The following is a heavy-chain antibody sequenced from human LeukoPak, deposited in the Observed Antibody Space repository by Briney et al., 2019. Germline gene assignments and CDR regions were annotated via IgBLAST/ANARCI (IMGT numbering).Heavy chain of an antibody. D-gene: IGHD2-21*02. J-gene: IGHJ3*02. CDR2: IKCDGSEK. Sequence: GGSLRLSCAASGFTVSSNYMSWVRQAPGKGLEWVADIKCDGSEKYYVDSVKGRLTISRDNAKNSLYLQMNSLRAEDTAVYYCARDLAPIYCGGDCYTGAFDIWGQGTMVTVSS. CDR3: ARDLAPIYCGGDCYTGAFDI. CDR1: GFTVSSNY. V-gene: IGHV3-7*01.